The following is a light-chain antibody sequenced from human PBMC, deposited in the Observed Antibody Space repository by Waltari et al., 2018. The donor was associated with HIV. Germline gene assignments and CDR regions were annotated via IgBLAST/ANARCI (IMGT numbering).Light chain of an antibody. Sequence: QSALTQPASVSGSLGQSIPISCTGTSSDIGSYNLFSWYQQYPGKAPKVIIYDVNKWPSGVSHRFSGFKAANTASLTISGLQAEDEADYYCCSYAGSPTFVIFGGGTKVTVL. CDR3: CSYAGSPTFVI. J-gene: IGLJ2*01. V-gene: IGLV2-23*02. CDR1: SSDIGSYNL. CDR2: DVN.